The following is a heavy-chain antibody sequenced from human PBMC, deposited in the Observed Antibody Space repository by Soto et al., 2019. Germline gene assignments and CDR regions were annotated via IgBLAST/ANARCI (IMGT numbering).Heavy chain of an antibody. Sequence: SVKVSCKASGGTFSSYAISWVRQAPGQGLEWMGGIIPIFGTANYAQKFQGRVTITADKSTSTAYMELSSLRSEDTAVYYCARVYRVYSSSPSRYNWFDPWGQGTLVTVS. CDR3: ARVYRVYSSSPSRYNWFDP. D-gene: IGHD6-13*01. CDR2: IIPIFGTA. V-gene: IGHV1-69*06. CDR1: GGTFSSYA. J-gene: IGHJ5*02.